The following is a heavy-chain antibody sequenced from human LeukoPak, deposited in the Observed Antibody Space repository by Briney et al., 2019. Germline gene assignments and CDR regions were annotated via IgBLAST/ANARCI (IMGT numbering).Heavy chain of an antibody. Sequence: GGSLRLSCAASGFTFSSSWMSWVRQAPGRGLEWVANVKQDGSDTHYVDSVKGRFTISRDNAKNSLYLEMNGLRADDTATYYCARDPYTGNYGAFDIWGQGTMVTVSS. CDR2: VKQDGSDT. J-gene: IGHJ3*02. D-gene: IGHD1-7*01. CDR3: ARDPYTGNYGAFDI. V-gene: IGHV3-7*05. CDR1: GFTFSSSW.